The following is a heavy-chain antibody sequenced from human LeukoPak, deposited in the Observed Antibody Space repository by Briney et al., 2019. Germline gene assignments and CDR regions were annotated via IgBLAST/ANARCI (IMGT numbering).Heavy chain of an antibody. CDR1: GGTFSSYA. CDR2: IIPIFGTA. J-gene: IGHJ6*03. D-gene: IGHD1/OR15-1a*01. V-gene: IGHV1-69*13. Sequence: ASVKVSCKASGGTFSSYAISWVRQAPGQGLEWMGGIIPIFGTANYAQKFQGRVTITADESTSTAYMELSSLRSEDTAVYYCARGNTYETSYYYYYYMDVWGKGTTVTVSS. CDR3: ARGNTYETSYYYYYYMDV.